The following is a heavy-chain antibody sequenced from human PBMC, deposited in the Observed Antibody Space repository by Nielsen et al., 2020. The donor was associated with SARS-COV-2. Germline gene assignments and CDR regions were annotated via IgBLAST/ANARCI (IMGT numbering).Heavy chain of an antibody. D-gene: IGHD4-17*01. Sequence: GSLRLSCAASGFTFSSYGMHWVRQPPGQGLEWIGEIYHSGSTNYNTSLKSRVTISVDKSKNQLSLTLSSVTAADTAVYYCARGDYGDYVGAFDIWGQGTMVTVSS. CDR1: GFTFSSYG. V-gene: IGHV4-4*02. J-gene: IGHJ3*02. CDR3: ARGDYGDYVGAFDI. CDR2: IYHSGST.